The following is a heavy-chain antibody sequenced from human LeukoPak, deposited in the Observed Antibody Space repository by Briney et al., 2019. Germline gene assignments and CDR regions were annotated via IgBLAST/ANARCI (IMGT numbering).Heavy chain of an antibody. CDR3: AREPGGYYDSSGFLDD. J-gene: IGHJ4*02. D-gene: IGHD3-22*01. CDR2: INSDGSIT. CDR1: GFTFSSYW. Sequence: TGGSLRLSCATSGFTFSSYWMPWVRQVPGRGLVWVSRINSDGSITDYADSVKGRFTIARDTAQNTLHLQMNSLRVEDTAMYYCAREPGGYYDSSGFLDDWGQGTLVTVSS. V-gene: IGHV3-74*01.